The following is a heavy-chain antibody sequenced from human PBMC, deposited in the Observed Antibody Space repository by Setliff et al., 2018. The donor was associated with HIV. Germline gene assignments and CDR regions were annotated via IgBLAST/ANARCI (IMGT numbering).Heavy chain of an antibody. CDR3: ARHGAYEAYYDYMDV. CDR2: IHYSGTT. D-gene: IGHD5-12*01. V-gene: IGHV4-39*01. Sequence: SETLSLTCTVSGASISDSKCYWGWIRQPPGKGLEWIGNIHYSGTTYYNPSLRSRVTISIDTSKTQFSLKLSSVTAADTAVYYCARHGAYEAYYDYMDVWGKGTTVTVSS. CDR1: GASISDSKCY. J-gene: IGHJ6*03.